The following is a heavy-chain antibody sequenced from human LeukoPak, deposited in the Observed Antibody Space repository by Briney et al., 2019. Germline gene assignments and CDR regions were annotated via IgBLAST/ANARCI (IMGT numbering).Heavy chain of an antibody. CDR1: GGSFSGYY. CDR2: INHSGST. CDR3: ASRGYCSGGSCLENYYGMDV. J-gene: IGHJ6*02. Sequence: SETLSLTCAVYGGSFSGYYWSWIRQPPGKGLEWIGEINHSGSTNYNPSLKSRVTISVDTSKNQFSLKLSSVTAADTAVYYCASRGYCSGGSCLENYYGMDVWGQGTTVTVSS. D-gene: IGHD2-15*01. V-gene: IGHV4-34*01.